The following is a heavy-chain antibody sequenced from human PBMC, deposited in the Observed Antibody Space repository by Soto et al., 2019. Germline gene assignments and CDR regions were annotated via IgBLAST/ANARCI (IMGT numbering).Heavy chain of an antibody. Sequence: QVQLQESGPGLVKPSQTLSLTCTVSAASITSGGYYWSWIRQDPGKGLEWIGYMYYSGVTWYNPYLQSRFTISVDTSKNQFSLKVNSVTAADTAVYYCARVERYYDSGVWGGYFQYWGQGTLVTVSS. V-gene: IGHV4-31*03. J-gene: IGHJ4*02. D-gene: IGHD3-16*01. CDR2: MYYSGVT. CDR3: ARVERYYDSGVWGGYFQY. CDR1: AASITSGGYY.